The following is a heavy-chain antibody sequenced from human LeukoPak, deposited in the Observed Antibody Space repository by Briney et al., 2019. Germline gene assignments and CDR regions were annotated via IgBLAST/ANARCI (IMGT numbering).Heavy chain of an antibody. Sequence: GGSLRLSCAASGFTFSSYSMNWVRQAPGKGLEWVSSISSSSSYIYCADSVKGRFTISRDNAKNSLYLQMNSLRAEDTAVYYCARDWHHSSGCLDYWGQGTLVTVSS. D-gene: IGHD6-19*01. CDR1: GFTFSSYS. V-gene: IGHV3-21*01. J-gene: IGHJ4*02. CDR3: ARDWHHSSGCLDY. CDR2: ISSSSSYI.